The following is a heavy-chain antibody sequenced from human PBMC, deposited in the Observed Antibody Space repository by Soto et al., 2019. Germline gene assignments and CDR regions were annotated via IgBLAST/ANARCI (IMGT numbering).Heavy chain of an antibody. V-gene: IGHV4-59*03. CDR2: IYDDGTT. J-gene: IGHJ3*01. CDR1: GGSISSYF. D-gene: IGHD2-2*01. Sequence: SETLSLTCSVSGGSISSYFRNWLRQPPGKGLEWIGYIYDDGTTDYNPSLKSRVTILLDMSKNQFSLKLSSVTAADTAVYYCVSSRSAIYGDALDVWGQGTMVTVSS. CDR3: VSSRSAIYGDALDV.